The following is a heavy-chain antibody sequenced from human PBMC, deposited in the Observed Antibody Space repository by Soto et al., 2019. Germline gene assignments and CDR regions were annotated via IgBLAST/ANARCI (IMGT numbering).Heavy chain of an antibody. V-gene: IGHV4-31*01. CDR3: ARAAHYSSPFRRFDP. D-gene: IGHD6-13*01. CDR1: GGSISSGGYY. J-gene: IGHJ5*02. CDR2: IYYSGST. Sequence: QVQLQESGPGLVKPSQTLSLTCTVSGGSISSGGYYWSWIRQHPGKGLEWIGYIYYSGSTHYNPSLKSLVTISVDTSKNQFSLKLSSVTAADTAVYYCARAAHYSSPFRRFDPWGQGTLVTVSS.